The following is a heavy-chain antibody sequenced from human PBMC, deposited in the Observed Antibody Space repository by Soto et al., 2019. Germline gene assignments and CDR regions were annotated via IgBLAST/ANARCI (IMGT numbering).Heavy chain of an antibody. Sequence: EVQLLESGGGLLQPGGSLRLSCAASGFTFGGYAMNWVRQAPGKGLEWVSGISGDGDATFYTDSVKGRFTISRDNSGNTLYLQLNSLRAEDTAVYFCGRKSQGSVTVTGNWYFDLWCRGTLVTVSS. CDR1: GFTFGGYA. CDR2: ISGDGDAT. V-gene: IGHV3-23*01. CDR3: GRKSQGSVTVTGNWYFDL. D-gene: IGHD4-17*01. J-gene: IGHJ2*01.